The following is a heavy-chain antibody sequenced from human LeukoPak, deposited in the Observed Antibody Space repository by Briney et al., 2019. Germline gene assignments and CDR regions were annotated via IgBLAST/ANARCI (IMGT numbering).Heavy chain of an antibody. CDR2: ISYDGSNK. V-gene: IGHV3-30*18. CDR1: GFTFSSYG. D-gene: IGHD5-18*01. CDR3: AKDSRVGGYNY. J-gene: IGHJ4*02. Sequence: GGSLRLSCAASGFTFSSYGMHWVRQAPGKGLEWVAVISYDGSNKYYADSVKGRFTFSRDNSKNTLYLQMNSLRAEDTAVYYCAKDSRVGGYNYFVQGTLVPVSS.